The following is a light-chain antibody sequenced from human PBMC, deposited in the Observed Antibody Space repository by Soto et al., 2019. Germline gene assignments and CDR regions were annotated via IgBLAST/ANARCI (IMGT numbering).Light chain of an antibody. J-gene: IGLJ2*01. CDR3: CSYAGSSTLV. V-gene: IGLV2-23*01. CDR1: SSDVGNYNL. CDR2: EGS. Sequence: QSALTQPASVSGSPGQSITISCTGTSSDVGNYNLVSWYQQHPGKAPKLMIYEGSKRPSGVSNRFSGSKSGNTASLTVSGLQAEDEADYYCCSYAGSSTLVFGGGTKVTVL.